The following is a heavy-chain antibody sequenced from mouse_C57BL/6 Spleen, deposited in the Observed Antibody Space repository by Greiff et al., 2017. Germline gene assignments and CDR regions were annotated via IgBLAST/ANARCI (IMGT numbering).Heavy chain of an antibody. V-gene: IGHV1-9*01. CDR1: GYTFTGYW. CDR3: AFYYGSSFYWYFDV. J-gene: IGHJ1*03. D-gene: IGHD1-1*01. CDR2: ILPGSGST. Sequence: VQLQQSGAELMKPGASVKLSCKATGYTFTGYWIEWVKQRPGHGLEWIGEILPGSGSTNYNEKFKGKATFTADTSSITADMQLSSLTTEDSTIYYCAFYYGSSFYWYFDVWGTGTTVTVSS.